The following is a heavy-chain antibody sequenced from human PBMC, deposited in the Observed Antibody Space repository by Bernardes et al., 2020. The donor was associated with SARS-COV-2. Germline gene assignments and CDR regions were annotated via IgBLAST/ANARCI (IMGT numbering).Heavy chain of an antibody. CDR1: GFTFSSYE. Sequence: GGSLRLSCAASGFTFSSYEMNWVRQAPGKGLEWVSYISSSGSTIYYADSVKGRFTISRDNAKNSLYLQMNSLRAEDTAVYYCARDLDIVVVPAAHAPAPDAFDIWGQGTMVTVSS. CDR3: ARDLDIVVVPAAHAPAPDAFDI. V-gene: IGHV3-48*03. D-gene: IGHD2-2*03. J-gene: IGHJ3*02. CDR2: ISSSGSTI.